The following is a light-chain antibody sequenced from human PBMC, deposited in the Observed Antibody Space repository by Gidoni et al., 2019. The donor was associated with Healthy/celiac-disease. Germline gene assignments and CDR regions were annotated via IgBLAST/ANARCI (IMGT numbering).Light chain of an antibody. Sequence: EIVLTQSPATLSLSPGERSPLACRASQSVSSYLDWYQQKPGQAPRLLIYDASNRATGIPDRFSGSGYGTDFTLTISSIEPEDFAVYYCQQRSNWPQVCSFGQXTKLEIK. CDR1: QSVSSY. CDR2: DAS. V-gene: IGKV3-11*01. CDR3: QQRSNWPQVCS. J-gene: IGKJ2*04.